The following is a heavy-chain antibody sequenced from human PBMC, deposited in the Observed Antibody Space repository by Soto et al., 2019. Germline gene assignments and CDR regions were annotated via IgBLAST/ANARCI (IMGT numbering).Heavy chain of an antibody. CDR3: ARDAGNTDGYYYYYGMDV. CDR1: GYTFTGYY. CDR2: INPNSGGT. V-gene: IGHV1-2*02. J-gene: IGHJ6*02. Sequence: ASVKVSCKASGYTFTGYYMHWVRQAPGQGLEWMGWINPNSGGTNYAQKFQGRVTMTGDTSISTAYMELSRLRSDDTAVYYCARDAGNTDGYYYYYGMDVWGQGTTVTVSS.